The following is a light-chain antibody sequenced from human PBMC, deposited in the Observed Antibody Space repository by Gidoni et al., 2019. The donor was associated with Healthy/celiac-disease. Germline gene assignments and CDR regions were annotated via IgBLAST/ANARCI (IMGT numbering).Light chain of an antibody. Sequence: DIKMTQSPSSLSASVGDRVTTTCQASKDISNYLNWYQQKPGKAPKLLLYDATNLETGVPSRFSGSGSGTDFTFTISSLQPEDIATYYCQQYGNLPPDTFGQGTRLEIK. CDR1: KDISNY. CDR2: DAT. V-gene: IGKV1-33*01. J-gene: IGKJ5*01. CDR3: QQYGNLPPDT.